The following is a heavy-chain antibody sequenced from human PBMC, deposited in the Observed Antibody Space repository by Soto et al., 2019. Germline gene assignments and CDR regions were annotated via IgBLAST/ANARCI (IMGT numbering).Heavy chain of an antibody. J-gene: IGHJ4*02. CDR2: LSGSSSPI. D-gene: IGHD1-7*01. Sequence: PGGSLRLSCSSSVFLFSTYAIPWSRQAPGKGLEWVSYLSGSSSPIHYADSVKGRFTISRDNARNSVFLQMNSLRDEDTAVYYCARGPNYNGYFDYGGQGALVTVSS. CDR1: VFLFSTYA. V-gene: IGHV3-48*02. CDR3: ARGPNYNGYFDY.